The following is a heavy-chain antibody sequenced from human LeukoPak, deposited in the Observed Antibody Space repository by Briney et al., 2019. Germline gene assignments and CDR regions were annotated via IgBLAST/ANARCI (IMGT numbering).Heavy chain of an antibody. J-gene: IGHJ2*01. CDR3: ARPSGSYWYFDL. Sequence: GGSLRLSCAASGFNFNSHDMHWVRQAPGKGLEWVAVIWFDGSNKYYADSVKGRFTISRDNSKNTLYLQMNSLRAEDTAVYYCARPSGSYWYFDLWGRGTLDTVSS. CDR2: IWFDGSNK. D-gene: IGHD1-26*01. CDR1: GFNFNSHD. V-gene: IGHV3-33*08.